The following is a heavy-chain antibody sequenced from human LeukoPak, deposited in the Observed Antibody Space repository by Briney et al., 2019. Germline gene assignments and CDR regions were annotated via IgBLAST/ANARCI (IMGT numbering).Heavy chain of an antibody. CDR2: ISGSGGSTNFA. V-gene: IGHV3-23*01. Sequence: GGSLRLSCAASGFTFNIYGMSWVRQAPGKGLEWVSAISGSGGSTNFADYADSVKGRFTISRDNSKNTLYLQMNSLRAEDTAVYYCAKTVAGRVGTYFDYWGQGTLVTVSS. CDR3: AKTVAGRVGTYFDY. J-gene: IGHJ4*02. D-gene: IGHD6-19*01. CDR1: GFTFNIYG.